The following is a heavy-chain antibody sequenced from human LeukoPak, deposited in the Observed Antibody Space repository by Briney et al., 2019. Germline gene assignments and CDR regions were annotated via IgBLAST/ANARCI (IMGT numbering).Heavy chain of an antibody. CDR1: GGSFSGYY. CDR2: INHSGST. D-gene: IGHD5-18*01. V-gene: IGHV4-34*01. CDR3: ARDEYNYGGRTHPYFFDY. J-gene: IGHJ4*02. Sequence: SETLSLTCAVYGGSFSGYYWSWIRQPPGKGLEWIGEINHSGSTNYNPSLKSRVTISVDTSKNQFSLKLSSVTAADTAVYYCARDEYNYGGRTHPYFFDYWGQGSLATVSS.